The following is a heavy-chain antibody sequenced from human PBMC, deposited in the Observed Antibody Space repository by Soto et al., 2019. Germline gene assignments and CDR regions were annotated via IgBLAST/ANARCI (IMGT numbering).Heavy chain of an antibody. CDR2: IYYSGST. CDR1: GGSISSYY. V-gene: IGHV4-59*08. D-gene: IGHD6-6*01. CDR3: ARFSSSASGYYYYYYMDV. J-gene: IGHJ6*03. Sequence: TSETLSLTCTVSGGSISSYYWSWIRQPPGKGLEWIGYIYYSGSTNYNPSLKSRVTISVDTSKNQFSLKLSSVTAADTAVYYCARFSSSASGYYYYYYMDVWGKGTTVTVSS.